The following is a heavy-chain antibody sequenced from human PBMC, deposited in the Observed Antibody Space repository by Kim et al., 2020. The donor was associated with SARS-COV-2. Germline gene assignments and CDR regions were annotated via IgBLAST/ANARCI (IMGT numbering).Heavy chain of an antibody. Sequence: GESLKISCKGSGYSFTSYWISWVRQMPGKGLEWMGRIDPSDSYTNYSPSFQGHVTISADKSISTAYLQWSSLKASDTAMYYCARLVRLVEGQQLAWDYYYYYGMDVWGQGTTVTVSS. CDR3: ARLVRLVEGQQLAWDYYYYYGMDV. V-gene: IGHV5-10-1*01. CDR1: GYSFTSYW. CDR2: IDPSDSYT. D-gene: IGHD6-13*01. J-gene: IGHJ6*02.